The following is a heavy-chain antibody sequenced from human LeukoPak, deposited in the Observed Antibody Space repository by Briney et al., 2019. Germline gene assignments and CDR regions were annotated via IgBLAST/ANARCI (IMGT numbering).Heavy chain of an antibody. V-gene: IGHV4-59*08. Sequence: PSETLSLTCTVSGDSISSYHWTWIRQPTGRGLEWIGYVYYSGSTNYNPSLKSRVAISLDTSNNQFSLKLTSVTAADTAIYYCATYTRHCSGGTCYSIDYWGQGTLVTVSS. J-gene: IGHJ4*02. CDR3: ATYTRHCSGGTCYSIDY. D-gene: IGHD2-15*01. CDR2: VYYSGST. CDR1: GDSISSYH.